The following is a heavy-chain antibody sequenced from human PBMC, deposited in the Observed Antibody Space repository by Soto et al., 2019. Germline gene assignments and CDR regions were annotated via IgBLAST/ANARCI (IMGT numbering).Heavy chain of an antibody. CDR1: GYTFTGYY. Sequence: ASVKVSCKASGYTFTGYYMHWVRQAPGQGLEWMGWINPNSGGTNYAQKFQGWVTMTRDTSISTAYMELSRLRSDDTAVYYCARGGSYDSSSQRYYYYGMDVWGQGTTVTVSS. J-gene: IGHJ6*02. V-gene: IGHV1-2*04. D-gene: IGHD3-16*01. CDR3: ARGGSYDSSSQRYYYYGMDV. CDR2: INPNSGGT.